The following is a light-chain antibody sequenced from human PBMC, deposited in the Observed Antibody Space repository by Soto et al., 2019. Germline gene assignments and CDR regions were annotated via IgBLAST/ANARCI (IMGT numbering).Light chain of an antibody. CDR1: QSIGSSH. V-gene: IGKV3-20*01. CDR3: LQYGGSPRT. CDR2: AAS. Sequence: EIVLTQSPGTLSLSPGERATLSCRASQSIGSSHLAWYQQKRGQAPRVVIFAASSRATGIPDRFKGSGSGTDFHLTIGRREPEDCAVYYFLQYGGSPRTFGQGTRVELK. J-gene: IGKJ1*01.